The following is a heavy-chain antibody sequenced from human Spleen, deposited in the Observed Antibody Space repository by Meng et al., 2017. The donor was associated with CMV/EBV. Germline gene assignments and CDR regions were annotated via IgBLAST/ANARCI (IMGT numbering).Heavy chain of an antibody. D-gene: IGHD1-14*01. CDR3: AKDAPSESRTLGS. V-gene: IGHV1-46*01. CDR1: GYIFTAYF. CDR2: INPSVRNT. J-gene: IGHJ4*02. Sequence: ASVKVSCKTSGYIFTAYFIHWMRQAPGQGLEWMGMINPSVRNTIYAQKFQDRVIMTIDTSTSTAYMELSSLTSEDTAVYFCAKDAPSESRTLGSWGQGTLVTVSS.